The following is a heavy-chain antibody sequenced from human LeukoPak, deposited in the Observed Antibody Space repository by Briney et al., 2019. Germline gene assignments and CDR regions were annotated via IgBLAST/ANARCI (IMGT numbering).Heavy chain of an antibody. D-gene: IGHD1-26*01. V-gene: IGHV3-48*01. Sequence: PGGSLRLSCAASGFIFSSYSMNWVRQTPGKGLEWISYISSGSGTTYYGDSVQGRFITSRDNAKNSLHLQMNSLRAEDTAVYYCARDSGYAFDIWGQGTMVTVSS. CDR1: GFIFSSYS. J-gene: IGHJ3*02. CDR2: ISSGSGTT. CDR3: ARDSGYAFDI.